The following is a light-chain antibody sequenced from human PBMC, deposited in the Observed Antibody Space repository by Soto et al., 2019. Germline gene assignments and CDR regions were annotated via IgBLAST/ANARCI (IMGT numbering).Light chain of an antibody. V-gene: IGKV3-15*01. J-gene: IGKJ1*01. CDR3: QHSDNWPRT. Sequence: EIVMTQSPATLSVSPGERATLSCRASQSISSNLAWFQQKPGQAPRLLIFGASTRVTGIPARFSGSGSGTEFTLTISSLQSEDFAVYYCQHSDNWPRTFGQGTKVEIK. CDR2: GAS. CDR1: QSISSN.